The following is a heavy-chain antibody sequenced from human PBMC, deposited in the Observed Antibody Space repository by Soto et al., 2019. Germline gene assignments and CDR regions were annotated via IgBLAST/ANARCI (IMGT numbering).Heavy chain of an antibody. J-gene: IGHJ4*02. CDR1: GGCFSGWY. CDR3: ARVGYSSGWYLMGDDY. Sequence: SETRSLTRAVGGGCFSGWYPNWIRQPPGKGLEWIGEINHSGSTNYNPSLKSRVTISVDTSKNQFSLKLSSVTAADTAVYYCARVGYSSGWYLMGDDYWGQGTLVTVSS. CDR2: INHSGST. V-gene: IGHV4-34*01. D-gene: IGHD6-19*01.